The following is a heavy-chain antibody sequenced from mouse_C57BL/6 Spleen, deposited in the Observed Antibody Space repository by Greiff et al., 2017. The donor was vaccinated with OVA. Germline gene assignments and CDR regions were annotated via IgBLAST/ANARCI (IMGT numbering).Heavy chain of an antibody. CDR2: IYPRSGNT. Sequence: QVQLQQSGAELARPGASVKLSCKASGYTFTSYGISWVKQRTGQGLEWIGEIYPRSGNTYYNEKFKGKATLTADKSSSTAYMELRSLTSEDSAVYFCARAEDTTVVDYCDYWGQGTTLTVSS. J-gene: IGHJ2*01. CDR3: ARAEDTTVVDYCDY. CDR1: GYTFTSYG. D-gene: IGHD1-1*01. V-gene: IGHV1-81*01.